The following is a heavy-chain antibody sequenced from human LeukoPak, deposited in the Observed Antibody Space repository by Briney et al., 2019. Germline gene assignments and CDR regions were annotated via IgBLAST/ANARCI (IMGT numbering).Heavy chain of an antibody. J-gene: IGHJ6*02. CDR3: ASLGRSDTAMVSHGMDV. V-gene: IGHV3-48*02. CDR1: GFTFSSYS. D-gene: IGHD5-18*01. Sequence: PGRSLRLSCAASGFTFSSYSMNWVRQAPGKGLEWVSYISSSSSTIYYADSVKGRFTISRDNAKNSLYLQMNSLRDEDTAVYYCASLGRSDTAMVSHGMDVWGQGTTVTVSS. CDR2: ISSSSSTI.